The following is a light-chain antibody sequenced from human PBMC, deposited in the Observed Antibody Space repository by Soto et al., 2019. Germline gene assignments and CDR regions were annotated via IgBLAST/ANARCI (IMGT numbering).Light chain of an antibody. CDR2: SNN. J-gene: IGLJ1*01. Sequence: QSVLTQPPLASGTPGQRVTISCSGSSSNIGSNTVNWYQQLPGTAPKLLIYSNNQRPSGVPDRFSGSKSGTSASLAISGLQSEDEADYYCAAWDDSLNAHYVFGTGTKLTVL. CDR3: AAWDDSLNAHYV. V-gene: IGLV1-44*01. CDR1: SSNIGSNT.